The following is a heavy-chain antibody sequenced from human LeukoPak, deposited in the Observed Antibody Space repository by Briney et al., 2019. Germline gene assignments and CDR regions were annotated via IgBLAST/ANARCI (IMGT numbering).Heavy chain of an antibody. CDR1: GFTFTSYR. D-gene: IGHD6-6*01. CDR3: VRDHSSSSFDY. Sequence: GGSLRLSCAASGFTFTSYRMSWVRQESGKGLEGVANIKQDGSEKYYVDSVKGRFTISRDNAKNSLYLQMNSLRAEDTAVYYCVRDHSSSSFDYWGQGTLVTVSS. J-gene: IGHJ4*02. V-gene: IGHV3-7*01. CDR2: IKQDGSEK.